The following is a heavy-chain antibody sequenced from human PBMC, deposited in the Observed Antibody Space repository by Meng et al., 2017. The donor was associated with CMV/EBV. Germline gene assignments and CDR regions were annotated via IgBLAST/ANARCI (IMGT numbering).Heavy chain of an antibody. V-gene: IGHV3-30*04. CDR1: GFTFSSYA. J-gene: IGHJ6*02. CDR3: ARDSVAGLYCSSTGCYRSAYYYYGMDV. Sequence: GGSLRLSCAASGFTFSSYAMHWVRQAPGKGLEWVAVMPYDGSNKYYADSVKGRFTISRDNSKNTLYLQMNSLRAEDTAVYYCARDSVAGLYCSSTGCYRSAYYYYGMDVWGQGTTVTVSS. CDR2: MPYDGSNK. D-gene: IGHD2-2*02.